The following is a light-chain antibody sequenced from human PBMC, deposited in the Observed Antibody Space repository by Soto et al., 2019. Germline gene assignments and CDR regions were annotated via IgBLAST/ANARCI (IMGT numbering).Light chain of an antibody. CDR1: SSDVGGYNY. V-gene: IGLV2-14*01. J-gene: IGLJ2*01. Sequence: QSVLTQPASVSGSPGQSITVSCTGTSSDVGGYNYVSWYQQHPGKAPKLVIYDVSNRPSGVSDRFSGSKSGNTASLTISGLQAEDEADYYCSSYTSRSTLVFGGGTQLTVL. CDR2: DVS. CDR3: SSYTSRSTLV.